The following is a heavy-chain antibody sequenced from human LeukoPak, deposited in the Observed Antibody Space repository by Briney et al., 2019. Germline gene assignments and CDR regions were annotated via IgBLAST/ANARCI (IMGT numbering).Heavy chain of an antibody. CDR1: GFTFSSYW. V-gene: IGHV3-48*01. J-gene: IGHJ4*02. CDR3: ARVGSPIAAAGTVY. Sequence: GGSLRLSCATSGFTFSSYWMHWVRQAPGKGLEWASYISSSSTIIYYADSVKGRFTISRDNAKSSLYLQMNSLRAEDTAVCYCARVGSPIAAAGTVYWGQGTLVTVSS. D-gene: IGHD6-13*01. CDR2: ISSSSTII.